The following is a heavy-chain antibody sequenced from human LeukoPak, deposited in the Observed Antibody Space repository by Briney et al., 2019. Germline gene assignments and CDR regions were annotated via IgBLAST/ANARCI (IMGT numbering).Heavy chain of an antibody. V-gene: IGHV1-69*01. Sequence: SVKVSCKASGGTFNSYAISWVRQAPGQGLEWMGGIIPVFATANYAQKFQGRVTITADESTSTAYMELSSLRSEDTAVYYCARGLYSSSPIALHYYYYMDVWGKGTTVTVSS. CDR2: IIPVFATA. D-gene: IGHD6-6*01. J-gene: IGHJ6*03. CDR1: GGTFNSYA. CDR3: ARGLYSSSPIALHYYYYMDV.